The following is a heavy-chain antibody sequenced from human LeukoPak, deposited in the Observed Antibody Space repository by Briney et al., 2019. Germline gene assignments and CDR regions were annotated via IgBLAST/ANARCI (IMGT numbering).Heavy chain of an antibody. V-gene: IGHV3-30*18. CDR3: AKDSAVTTSFDY. J-gene: IGHJ4*02. CDR2: ISYDGSNK. CDR1: GFTFSSYG. D-gene: IGHD4-17*01. Sequence: PGRSLRLSCAASGFTFSSYGMHWVRQAPGKGLEWMAVISYDGSNKYYADSVKGRFTISRDNSKNTLYLQMNSLRAEDTAVYYCAKDSAVTTSFDYWGQGTLVTVSS.